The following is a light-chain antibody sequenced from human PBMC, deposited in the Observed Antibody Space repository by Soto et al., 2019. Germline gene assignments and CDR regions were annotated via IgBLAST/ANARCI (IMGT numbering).Light chain of an antibody. V-gene: IGLV1-40*01. CDR1: SSNIGAGYD. Sequence: QSVLTQPPSVSGAPGQRVTISCTGSSSNIGAGYDVHWYQQLPGTAPKLLIYGNSNRPSGVPDPFSGSKCGTSASLAITGLQAQHEADDYCQSSLSPLSGYVFGTRTKLTVL. CDR2: GNS. J-gene: IGLJ1*01. CDR3: QSSLSPLSGYV.